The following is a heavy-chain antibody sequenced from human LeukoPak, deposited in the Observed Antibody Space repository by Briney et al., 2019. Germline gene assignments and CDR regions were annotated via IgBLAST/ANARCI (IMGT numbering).Heavy chain of an antibody. CDR3: AKRGNPTVGHHYLDV. J-gene: IGHJ6*03. D-gene: IGHD1-1*01. CDR1: GFTFSIYD. Sequence: PGGCLRLSCAASGFTFSIYDMSWVRQGPGEGRGWVCSITTIGGSTFYADSVMGRFTISRDNSRNTLYLQVNSLSAEDTAVYYCAKRGNPTVGHHYLDVWGKGTTVSVSS. V-gene: IGHV3-23*01. CDR2: ITTIGGST.